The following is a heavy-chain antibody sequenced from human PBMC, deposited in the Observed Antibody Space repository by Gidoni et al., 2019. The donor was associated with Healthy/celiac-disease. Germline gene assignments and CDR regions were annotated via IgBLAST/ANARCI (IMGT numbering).Heavy chain of an antibody. J-gene: IGHJ3*02. D-gene: IGHD2-15*01. Sequence: EVQLVESGGGLVQPGRSLRLSCSASGFTFDDYAMHWVRQAPGKGLAWVSGISWNSGSIGYADSVKGRFTISRDNAKNSLYLQMNSLRAEDTAVYYCAKGIVVVVAAIPTAFDIWGQGTMVTVSS. V-gene: IGHV3-9*01. CDR2: ISWNSGSI. CDR3: AKGIVVVVAAIPTAFDI. CDR1: GFTFDDYA.